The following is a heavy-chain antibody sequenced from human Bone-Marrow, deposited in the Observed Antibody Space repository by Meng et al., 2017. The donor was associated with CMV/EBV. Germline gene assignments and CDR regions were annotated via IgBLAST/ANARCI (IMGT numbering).Heavy chain of an antibody. CDR3: ARDEYDSSGLFDY. J-gene: IGHJ4*02. Sequence: GGSLRLSCAASGFTFSSYSMNWVRQAPGKGLEWVAVISFDGSSKYYADSVKGRFTISRDNSKNTVYMRMNNLRAGDMAVYYCARDEYDSSGLFDYWGQGTLVTVSS. D-gene: IGHD3-22*01. CDR1: GFTFSSYS. V-gene: IGHV3-30*03. CDR2: ISFDGSSK.